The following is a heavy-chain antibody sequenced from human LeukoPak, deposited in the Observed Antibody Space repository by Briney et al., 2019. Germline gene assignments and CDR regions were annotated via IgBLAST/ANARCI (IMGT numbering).Heavy chain of an antibody. V-gene: IGHV3-23*01. CDR1: GFIFSSHG. J-gene: IGHJ4*02. CDR3: TTTRPYGTTWAGAFED. CDR2: VTSRSAT. Sequence: GGSLRLSCVASGFIFSSHGMSWVRQAPGKGLEWVSTVTSRSATHCTDSVKGRFITSRDSSKNTLFLQMNSLRAEDTALYYCTTTRPYGTTWAGAFEDWGQGTPVTVSS. D-gene: IGHD6-19*01.